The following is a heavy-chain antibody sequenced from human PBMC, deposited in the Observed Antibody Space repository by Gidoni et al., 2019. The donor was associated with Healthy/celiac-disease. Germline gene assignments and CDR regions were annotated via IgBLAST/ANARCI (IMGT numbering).Heavy chain of an antibody. D-gene: IGHD6-13*01. J-gene: IGHJ4*02. Sequence: QLQLQESGPGLVKPSETLSLTCTVSGGSISSSSYYWGWIRQPPGKGLEWIGSIYYSGSTYYNPSLKSRVTISVDTSKNQFSLKLSSVTAADTAVYYCARRSDPYSSSWNGAFDYWGQGTLVTVSS. CDR2: IYYSGST. CDR3: ARRSDPYSSSWNGAFDY. CDR1: GGSISSSSYY. V-gene: IGHV4-39*01.